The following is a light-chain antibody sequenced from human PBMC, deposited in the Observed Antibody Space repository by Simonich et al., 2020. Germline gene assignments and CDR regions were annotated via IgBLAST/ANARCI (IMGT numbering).Light chain of an antibody. V-gene: IGLV3-21*03. J-gene: IGLJ3*02. Sequence: SYVLTQPPSVSVAPGKTARITCGGNNIGRKSVHWYQQKPGQAPVLVGYDDSARPAGTPERFSGSNAGNTATLTISRVEAGDEADYYCQVWDSSSDHWVFGGGTKLTVL. CDR3: QVWDSSSDHWV. CDR1: NIGRKS. CDR2: DDS.